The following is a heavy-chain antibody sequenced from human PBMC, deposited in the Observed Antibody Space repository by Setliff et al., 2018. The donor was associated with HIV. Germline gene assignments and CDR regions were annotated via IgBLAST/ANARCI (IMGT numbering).Heavy chain of an antibody. Sequence: SVKVSCKTSGGTFSSYSITWVRQAPGQGLEWMGGIIPLFGSADYAQRFQGRVTITADESTSTAYMELSSLRSDDTATYYCATDSGVVPPRTLDIWGQGTVVTVSS. CDR2: IIPLFGSA. D-gene: IGHD3-16*01. J-gene: IGHJ3*02. CDR3: ATDSGVVPPRTLDI. CDR1: GGTFSSYS. V-gene: IGHV1-69*13.